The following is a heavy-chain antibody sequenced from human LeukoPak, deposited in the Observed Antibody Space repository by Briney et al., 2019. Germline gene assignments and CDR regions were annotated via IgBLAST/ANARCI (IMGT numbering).Heavy chain of an antibody. CDR2: ISSSGGST. Sequence: GGSLRLSCAASGFTFSSYSMHWVRQAPGKGLEYVSAISSSGGSTYYANSVKGRFTISRDNSKNTLYLQMGSPRAEDMAVYYCARTYCSGTSCLVDYWGQGTLVTVSS. V-gene: IGHV3-64*01. D-gene: IGHD2-2*01. J-gene: IGHJ4*02. CDR3: ARTYCSGTSCLVDY. CDR1: GFTFSSYS.